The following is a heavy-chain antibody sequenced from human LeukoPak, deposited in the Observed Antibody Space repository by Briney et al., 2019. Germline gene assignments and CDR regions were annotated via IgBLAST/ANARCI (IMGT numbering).Heavy chain of an antibody. CDR1: GFTFSIYS. J-gene: IGHJ4*02. CDR2: ITSSSNYI. CDR3: ARDRGYFDN. Sequence: GGSLRLSCAASGFTFSIYSMNWVRQAPGKGQEWLSSITSSSNYIYYADSVKGRFTISRDNVQNSLYLQMNSLRAEDTAMYYCARDRGYFDNWGQGTLVTVSS. V-gene: IGHV3-21*01.